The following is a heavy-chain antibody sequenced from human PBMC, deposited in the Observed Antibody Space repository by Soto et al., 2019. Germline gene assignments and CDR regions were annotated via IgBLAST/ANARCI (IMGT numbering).Heavy chain of an antibody. J-gene: IGHJ3*02. Sequence: SVKVSCKASGVTFSSHTISWVRQAPGQGLEWMGRIIPILGIANYAQKFQGRITITADKSTSTAYMELSSLGSEDTAVYYCARVTRFLEWLSHDAFDIWGQGTMVTVSS. D-gene: IGHD3-3*01. CDR3: ARVTRFLEWLSHDAFDI. CDR1: GVTFSSHT. CDR2: IIPILGIA. V-gene: IGHV1-69*02.